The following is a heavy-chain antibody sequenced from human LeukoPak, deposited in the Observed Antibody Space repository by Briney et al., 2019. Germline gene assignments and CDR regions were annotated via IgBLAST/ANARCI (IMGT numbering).Heavy chain of an antibody. J-gene: IGHJ3*02. D-gene: IGHD3-22*01. CDR3: ARDPTYYYDSSGLDAFDI. V-gene: IGHV3-74*01. CDR1: GFTFSSYW. CDR2: ISSDGSST. Sequence: PGGCLRLSYAASGFTFSSYWMHWVRQAPGKGLVWVSRISSDGSSTSYADSVKGRFTISRDNAKNTLYLQMNSLRAEDTAVYYCARDPTYYYDSSGLDAFDIWGQGTMVTVSS.